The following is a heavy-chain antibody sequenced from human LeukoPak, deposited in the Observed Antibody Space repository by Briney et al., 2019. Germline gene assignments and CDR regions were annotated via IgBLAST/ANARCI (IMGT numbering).Heavy chain of an antibody. Sequence: GASVKVSCKASGYTFTSYGISWVRQAPGQGLEWMGWISAYNGNTNYAQKLQGRVTMTTDTSTSTAYMELRSLRSDDTAVYYCARPNSLGYDFWSGYYADAFDIWGQGTMVTVSS. CDR2: ISAYNGNT. V-gene: IGHV1-18*01. D-gene: IGHD3-3*01. CDR1: GYTFTSYG. CDR3: ARPNSLGYDFWSGYYADAFDI. J-gene: IGHJ3*02.